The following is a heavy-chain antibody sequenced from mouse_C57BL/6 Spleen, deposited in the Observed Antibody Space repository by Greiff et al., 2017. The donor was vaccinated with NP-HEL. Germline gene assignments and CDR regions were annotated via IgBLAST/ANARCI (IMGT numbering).Heavy chain of an antibody. CDR2: LNPNHGGT. V-gene: IGHV1-18*01. D-gene: IGHD4-1*01. Sequence: DVKLQESGPELVKPGASVKIPCKASGYPFTDYYMAWVKQSHGQSLAWIGALNPNHGGTIYNQKFKGKATLTVDKSSSTAYMELRSLTSEDTAVYYCARMRAHTGKSPYYAMDYGGQGTSVTVSS. J-gene: IGHJ4*01. CDR3: ARMRAHTGKSPYYAMDY. CDR1: GYPFTDYY.